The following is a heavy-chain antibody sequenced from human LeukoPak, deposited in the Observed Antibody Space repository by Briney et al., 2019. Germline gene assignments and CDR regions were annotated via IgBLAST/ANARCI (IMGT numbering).Heavy chain of an antibody. V-gene: IGHV1-2*02. CDR2: INPNSGGT. Sequence: ASVKVSCKASGYTFTGYYMHWVRQAPGQGLEWMGWINPNSGGTNYAQKFQGRVTMTRDTSISTGYMELSRLRSDDTAVYYCARDRAGIAAAGRFGWFDPWGQGTLVTVSS. CDR1: GYTFTGYY. CDR3: ARDRAGIAAAGRFGWFDP. J-gene: IGHJ5*02. D-gene: IGHD6-13*01.